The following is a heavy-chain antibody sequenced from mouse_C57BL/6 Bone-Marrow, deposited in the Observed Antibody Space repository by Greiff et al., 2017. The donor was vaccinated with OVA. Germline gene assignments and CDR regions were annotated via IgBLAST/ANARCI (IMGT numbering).Heavy chain of an antibody. CDR1: GFTFSSYA. CDR2: ISDGGSYT. CDR3: ARDSGYYSAWFAD. J-gene: IGHJ3*01. V-gene: IGHV5-4*01. Sequence: EVKLVESGGGLVKPGGSLKLSCAASGFTFSSYAMSWVRQTPEKRLEWVATISDGGSYTYYPDNVKGRFTISRDNAKNNLYLQMSHLKSEDTAMYYCARDSGYYSAWFADWGQGTLVTVSA. D-gene: IGHD2-3*01.